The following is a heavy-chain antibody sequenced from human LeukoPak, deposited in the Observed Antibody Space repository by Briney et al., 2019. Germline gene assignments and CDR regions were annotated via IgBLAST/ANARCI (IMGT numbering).Heavy chain of an antibody. Sequence: GRSLRLSCAASGFSFSSYGIHWVRQAPGKGLDWVAVIWYDGNSQYYADSVKGRFTISRDNSKNTVYLQMNTLRGEDTAVYYCATYADYGGSWPLDYWGQGTLVIVSS. J-gene: IGHJ4*02. D-gene: IGHD2-15*01. CDR2: IWYDGNSQ. V-gene: IGHV3-33*08. CDR1: GFSFSSYG. CDR3: ATYADYGGSWPLDY.